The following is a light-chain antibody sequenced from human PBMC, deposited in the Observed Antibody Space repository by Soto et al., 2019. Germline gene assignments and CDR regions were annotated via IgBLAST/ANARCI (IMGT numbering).Light chain of an antibody. CDR1: SSDVGGYNH. J-gene: IGLJ1*01. V-gene: IGLV2-14*01. Sequence: QSALTQPASVFGSPGQSITISCTGTSSDVGGYNHVSWYQIHPGKAPKLIIYEVTSRPSGVSYRFSGSKSGNSASLTISGLQAEDEADYYCSSYASSSSYVFGGGTKVTVL. CDR2: EVT. CDR3: SSYASSSSYV.